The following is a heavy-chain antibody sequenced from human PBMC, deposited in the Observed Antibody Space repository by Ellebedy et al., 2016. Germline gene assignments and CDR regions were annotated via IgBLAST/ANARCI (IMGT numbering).Heavy chain of an antibody. D-gene: IGHD5-12*01. V-gene: IGHV3-30*04. CDR3: AREERGYTGYDYFDY. J-gene: IGHJ4*02. Sequence: GGSLRLSXAASGFAFSSYAMHWVRQAPGKGLEWVAVISYEGRNKYYPDSVKGRFTISRDNSKNTLYLQMNSLRAEDTAVYYCAREERGYTGYDYFDYWGQGTLVTVSS. CDR1: GFAFSSYA. CDR2: ISYEGRNK.